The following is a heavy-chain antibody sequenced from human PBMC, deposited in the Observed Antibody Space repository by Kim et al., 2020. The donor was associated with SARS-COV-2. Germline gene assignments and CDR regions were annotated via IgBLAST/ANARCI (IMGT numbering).Heavy chain of an antibody. CDR2: IKSKSDGETT. Sequence: GGSLRRSCAASGFPFSKAWMHWVRQAPGKGLEWVGRIKSKSDGETTEYAAPVKDRFTMSRDDSKNSLYLQMNSLKIEDTGVYYCSAEFEYGSGNELGLDLWRQGTTVTVSS. CDR3: SAEFEYGSGNELGLDL. D-gene: IGHD3-10*01. V-gene: IGHV3-15*01. J-gene: IGHJ6*02. CDR1: GFPFSKAW.